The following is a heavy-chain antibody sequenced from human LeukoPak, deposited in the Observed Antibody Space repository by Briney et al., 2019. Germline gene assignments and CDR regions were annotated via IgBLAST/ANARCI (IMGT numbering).Heavy chain of an antibody. D-gene: IGHD3-10*01. CDR2: IYYSGST. J-gene: IGHJ3*02. CDR1: GGSISSYY. Sequence: SETLSLTCTVSGGSISSYYWSWIRQPPGKGLEWIGYIYYSGSTNYNPSLKSRVTISVDTSKNQFSLKLSSVTAADTAVHYCARFGETDAFDIWGQGTMVTVSS. CDR3: ARFGETDAFDI. V-gene: IGHV4-59*01.